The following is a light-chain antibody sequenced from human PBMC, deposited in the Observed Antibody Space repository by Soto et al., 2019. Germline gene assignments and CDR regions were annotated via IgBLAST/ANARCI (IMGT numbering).Light chain of an antibody. CDR2: WAS. Sequence: DIVMTQSPDSLAVSLGERATINCKSSQTVLFNSNNKNYLAWYQQRPGQPPKLLIYWASTRESGVPDRFSGSGSGTDFTLTISRLQPEDVAVYYCQQYYNTPITFGQGTRLAIK. CDR1: QTVLFNSNNKNY. V-gene: IGKV4-1*01. CDR3: QQYYNTPIT. J-gene: IGKJ5*01.